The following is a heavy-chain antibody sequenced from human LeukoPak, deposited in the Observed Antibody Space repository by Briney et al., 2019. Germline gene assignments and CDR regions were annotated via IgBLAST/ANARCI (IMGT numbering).Heavy chain of an antibody. Sequence: PSQTLSLTCTVSGGSISSTGYSWSWIRQLPGKAPEWIGYIHYSGSTYYNPCLKCRLTISIDTSNNQFSLNLTSVTAAETVVYYCAREGFMVRGVIDYWGQGTLVTASS. V-gene: IGHV4-31*03. CDR3: AREGFMVRGVIDY. J-gene: IGHJ4*02. D-gene: IGHD3-10*01. CDR2: IHYSGST. CDR1: GGSISSTGYS.